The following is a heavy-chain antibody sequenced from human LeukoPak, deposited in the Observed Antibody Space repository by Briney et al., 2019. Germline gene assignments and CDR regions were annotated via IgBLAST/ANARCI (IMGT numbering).Heavy chain of an antibody. D-gene: IGHD1-1*01. J-gene: IGHJ3*02. CDR2: ISPYNGNT. V-gene: IGHV1-18*01. CDR1: GYAFTSYG. CDR3: ARDREYNWGDADAFNI. Sequence: GASVKVSCKASGYAFTSYGITWVRQAPGQGLEWMGWISPYNGNTHYAQKVQGRVTMTTDTSTSTAYMELRSLRSDDTAVYYCARDREYNWGDADAFNIWGQGTMVTVSS.